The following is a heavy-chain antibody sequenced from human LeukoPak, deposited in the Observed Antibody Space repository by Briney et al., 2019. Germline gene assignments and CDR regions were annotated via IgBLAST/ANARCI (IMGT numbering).Heavy chain of an antibody. Sequence: GGSQRLSCAASGFIFNRYSMNWVRQAPGKGLEWVSYISSSGTVIYYADSVRGRFTISRDNAKNSLYLQMNSLRDEDTAVYYCARDMSLLWFGDPFDYWGQGILVTVSS. CDR3: ARDMSLLWFGDPFDY. D-gene: IGHD3-10*01. V-gene: IGHV3-48*02. CDR2: ISSSGTVI. J-gene: IGHJ4*02. CDR1: GFIFNRYS.